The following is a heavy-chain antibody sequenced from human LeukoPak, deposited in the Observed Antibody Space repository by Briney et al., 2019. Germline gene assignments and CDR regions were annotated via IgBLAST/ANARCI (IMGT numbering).Heavy chain of an antibody. V-gene: IGHV4-59*08. D-gene: IGHD1-26*01. CDR2: IYYSGRT. J-gene: IGHJ3*02. Sequence: PSETLSLTCTVSSGSISSYYWSWIRQPPGKGLEWIGYIYYSGRTNYNPSLNSRVTISVDTSKNQFSLKLASVTAADTAVYYCARHPSKSSGSYYGAFGIWGQGTMVTVSS. CDR1: SGSISSYY. CDR3: ARHPSKSSGSYYGAFGI.